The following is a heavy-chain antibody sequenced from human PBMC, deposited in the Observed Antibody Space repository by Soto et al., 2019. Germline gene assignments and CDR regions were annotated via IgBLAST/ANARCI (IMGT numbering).Heavy chain of an antibody. CDR1: GNTLTELS. J-gene: IGHJ4*02. D-gene: IGHD6-13*01. CDR3: ATGLYSRTWYPPFDY. CDR2: FEPEAGET. V-gene: IGHV1-24*01. Sequence: QVQLMQSGAEVRKSGASVKVSCKVSGNTLTELSMHWVRQAPGKGPEWMGGFEPEAGETIYAQKFQGRVTMTEDTSTDTAYMELSSLRSEDTAVYYCATGLYSRTWYPPFDYWGQGTLVTVSS.